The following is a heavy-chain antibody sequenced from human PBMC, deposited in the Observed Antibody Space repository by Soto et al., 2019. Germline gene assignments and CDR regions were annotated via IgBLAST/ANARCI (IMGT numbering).Heavy chain of an antibody. J-gene: IGHJ6*02. CDR1: GPPFRSYA. D-gene: IGHD3-10*01. Sequence: FPEEVSSKACGPPFRSYAISLLPQAPGHALEWMGGIISIFSTAHYAQKFQGRVTMTADEPTSTAYMELSSLRSEDTAVYYCARGVVRGVKVPYYGMDVWGQGTTVTVSS. V-gene: IGHV1-69*13. CDR3: ARGVVRGVKVPYYGMDV. CDR2: IISIFSTA.